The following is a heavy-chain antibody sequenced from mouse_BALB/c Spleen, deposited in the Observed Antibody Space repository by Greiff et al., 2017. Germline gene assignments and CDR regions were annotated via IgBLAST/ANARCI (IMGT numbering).Heavy chain of an antibody. V-gene: IGHV5-6*01. D-gene: IGHD2-1*01. CDR1: GFTFSSYG. CDR2: ISSGGSYT. Sequence: EVMLVESGGDLVKPGGSLKLSCAASGFTFSSYGMSWVRQTPDKRLEWVATISSGGSYTYYPDSVKGRFTISRDNAKNTLYLQMSSLKSEDTAMYYCARHGNYGNYEAMDYWGQGTSVTVSS. CDR3: ARHGNYGNYEAMDY. J-gene: IGHJ4*01.